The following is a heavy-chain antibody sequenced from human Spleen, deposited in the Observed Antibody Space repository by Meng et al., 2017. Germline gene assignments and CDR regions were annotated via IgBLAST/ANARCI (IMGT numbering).Heavy chain of an antibody. CDR3: AKDARTNILTGYFPDS. D-gene: IGHD3-9*01. V-gene: IGHV3-21*02. CDR2: ISRDSNYI. CDR1: GFTFNSYG. Sequence: EVQLVESVCGLVKSGASLRFSCASSGFTFNSYGMSWVRQAPGKGLEWVSSISRDSNYIYYADSMKGRVTISRDNAQKSLYLQMNRLRAEDTAVYYCAKDARTNILTGYFPDSWGQGTLVTVSS. J-gene: IGHJ4*02.